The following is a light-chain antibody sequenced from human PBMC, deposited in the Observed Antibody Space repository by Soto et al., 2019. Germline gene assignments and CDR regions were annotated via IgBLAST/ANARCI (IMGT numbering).Light chain of an antibody. CDR1: QSLDVN. J-gene: IGKJ1*01. V-gene: IGKV3-15*01. CDR2: GAS. CDR3: HQYNNWPPT. Sequence: IVLSQSLATLSVNKGEGATLSCRASQSLDVNLAWYLQNPGQAPRLVIYGASTRATGIPARYSGSGSGTEFTLTISSLQSEDFAVYYCHQYNNWPPTFGQGTKVDIK.